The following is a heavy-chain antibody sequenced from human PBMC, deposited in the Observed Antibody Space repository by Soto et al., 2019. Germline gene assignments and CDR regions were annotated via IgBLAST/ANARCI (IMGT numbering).Heavy chain of an antibody. D-gene: IGHD2-15*01. CDR2: IIPILGIA. J-gene: IGHJ6*02. Sequence: QVQLVQSGAEVKKPGSSVKVSCKASGGTFSSYTISWVRQAPGQGLEWMGRIIPILGIANYAQKFQGRVTITADKSTSTAYMELSNLRSEDTAVYYCATQYCSGGSCYNDYYYYGMDVWGQGTTVTVSS. CDR1: GGTFSSYT. CDR3: ATQYCSGGSCYNDYYYYGMDV. V-gene: IGHV1-69*02.